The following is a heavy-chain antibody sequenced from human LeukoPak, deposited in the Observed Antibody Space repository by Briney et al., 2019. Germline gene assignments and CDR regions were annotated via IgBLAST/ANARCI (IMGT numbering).Heavy chain of an antibody. CDR1: GGSFSGYY. J-gene: IGHJ4*02. D-gene: IGHD3-9*01. Sequence: PSETLSLTCAVYGGSFSGYYWSWIRQPPGKGLEWIGEINHSGSTNYNPSLESRVTISVDTSKNQFSLKLSSVTAADTAVYYCARRYDILTGYRSPYYFDYWGQGTLVTVSS. V-gene: IGHV4-34*01. CDR2: INHSGST. CDR3: ARRYDILTGYRSPYYFDY.